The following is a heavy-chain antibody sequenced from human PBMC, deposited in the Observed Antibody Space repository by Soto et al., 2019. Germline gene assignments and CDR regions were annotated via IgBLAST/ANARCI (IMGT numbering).Heavy chain of an antibody. J-gene: IGHJ6*02. D-gene: IGHD3-10*01. CDR2: IGRSSSTI. Sequence: HPGGSLRLSCAASGFTFRDHSMNWVRQAPGKGLEWVSYIGRSSSTIYYADSVKGRFTISRDNAKNSLYLQMNSLRDEDTAVYYCARDQPDYYGSGPLYYYGMDIWGQGTTVTVSS. CDR3: ARDQPDYYGSGPLYYYGMDI. V-gene: IGHV3-48*02. CDR1: GFTFRDHS.